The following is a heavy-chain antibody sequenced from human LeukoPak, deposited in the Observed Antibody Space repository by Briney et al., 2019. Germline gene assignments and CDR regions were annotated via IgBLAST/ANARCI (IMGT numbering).Heavy chain of an antibody. CDR2: IKQDETEK. J-gene: IGHJ4*02. V-gene: IGHV3-7*01. D-gene: IGHD4-17*01. CDR1: GFTFSNFW. CDR3: ARDGHGVPLDY. Sequence: PGGSLRLSCTASGFTFSNFWMGWVRQAPGKGLEWVANIKQDETEKFYLGSVKGRFTISRDNAKNSLYLQMNSLRAEDTALYYCARDGHGVPLDYWGQGTLVTVSP.